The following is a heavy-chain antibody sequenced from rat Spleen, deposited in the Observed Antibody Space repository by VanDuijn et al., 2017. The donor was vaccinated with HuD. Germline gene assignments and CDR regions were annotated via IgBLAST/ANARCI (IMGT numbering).Heavy chain of an antibody. CDR3: ARSGYGGYEDWFAY. CDR1: GFTFSDYY. CDR2: ISTGGGNT. D-gene: IGHD1-11*01. J-gene: IGHJ3*01. V-gene: IGHV5-25*01. Sequence: EMQLVESGGGLVQPGRSLKPSCAASGFTFSDYYIAWVRQASTKGLEWVASISTGGGNTYYRDSVKGRFTISRDNAKSTLYLQMDSLRSEDSATYYCARSGYGGYEDWFAYWGQGTLVTVSS.